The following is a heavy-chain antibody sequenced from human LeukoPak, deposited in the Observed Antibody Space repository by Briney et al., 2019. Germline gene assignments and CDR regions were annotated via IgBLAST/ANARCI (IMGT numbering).Heavy chain of an antibody. CDR3: ARDYWWNYDY. D-gene: IGHD1-7*01. CDR1: GFTFSSYS. CDR2: ISKDGSDK. Sequence: QPGGSLRLSCAASGFTFSSYSMNWVRQAPGKGLEWVAVISKDGSDKYYPGSVRGRFTISRDNSKNTIYLQMDSLRAEDTAIYYCARDYWWNYDYWGQGTLVTVSS. J-gene: IGHJ4*02. V-gene: IGHV3-30*03.